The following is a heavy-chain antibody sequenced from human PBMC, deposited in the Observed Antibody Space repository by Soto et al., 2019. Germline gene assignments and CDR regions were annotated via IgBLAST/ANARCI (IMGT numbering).Heavy chain of an antibody. D-gene: IGHD3-16*01. V-gene: IGHV3-30*18. CDR1: GFTFSSYG. J-gene: IGHJ6*02. CDR3: AKDYTGYYYGMDV. Sequence: QVQLVESGGGVVQPGRSLRLSCAASGFTFSSYGMHWVRQAPGQGLEWVAVISYDGSNKYYADSVKGRFTISRDNSKNTLYLQMNSLRAEDTAVYYCAKDYTGYYYGMDVWGQGTTVTVSS. CDR2: ISYDGSNK.